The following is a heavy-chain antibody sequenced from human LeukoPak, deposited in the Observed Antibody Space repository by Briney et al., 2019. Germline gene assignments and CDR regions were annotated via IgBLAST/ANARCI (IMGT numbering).Heavy chain of an antibody. CDR3: ARDCSGGSCYSYYYYGMDV. V-gene: IGHV1-69*13. D-gene: IGHD2-15*01. J-gene: IGHJ6*04. CDR1: GGTVSSYA. Sequence: SVKVSCKASGGTVSSYAISWVRQAPGQGLEWMGGIIPIFGTANYAQKFQGRVTITADESTSTAYMELSSLRSVDTAVYYCARDCSGGSCYSYYYYGMDVWGKGTTVTVPS. CDR2: IIPIFGTA.